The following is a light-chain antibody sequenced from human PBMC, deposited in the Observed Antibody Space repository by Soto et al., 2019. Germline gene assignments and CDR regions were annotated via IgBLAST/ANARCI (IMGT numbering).Light chain of an antibody. CDR3: QQYGTSPLT. V-gene: IGKV3-20*01. J-gene: IGKJ4*01. Sequence: ELVLTQSPGTLSLSPGERATLSCRASQSVSSNYLAWYQQKPGQAPRLLIYDASTRATGIPDSFSGSGSGTDFTLTISRLEPEDFAVYYCQQYGTSPLTFGGGTKMEIK. CDR1: QSVSSNY. CDR2: DAS.